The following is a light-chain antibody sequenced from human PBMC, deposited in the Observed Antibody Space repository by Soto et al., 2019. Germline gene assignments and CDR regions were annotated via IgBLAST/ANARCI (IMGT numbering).Light chain of an antibody. CDR3: QQRSSWPSIT. J-gene: IGKJ5*01. V-gene: IGKV3-11*01. CDR2: DAS. Sequence: EIVLAQSPATLSLSPGERATLSCRASQSVSSYLACYQQKPGQAPRLLIYDASNRASGIPARFSGSGSGTDFTLTINSLEPEDFAVYYCQQRSSWPSITFGQGTRLEIK. CDR1: QSVSSY.